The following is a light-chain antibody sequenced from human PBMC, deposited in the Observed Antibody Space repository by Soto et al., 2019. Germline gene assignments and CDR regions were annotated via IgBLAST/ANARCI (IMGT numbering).Light chain of an antibody. Sequence: LTQPASVSGSPGQSITISCTGTSSDVGSYNLVSWYQQHPGKAPKLVTYEVSKRPSGVSNRFSGSKSGNSASLTISGLQAEDEADYYCCSYAGSSTYVVFGGGPKVTVL. V-gene: IGLV2-23*02. CDR1: SSDVGSYNL. CDR3: CSYAGSSTYVV. J-gene: IGLJ2*01. CDR2: EVS.